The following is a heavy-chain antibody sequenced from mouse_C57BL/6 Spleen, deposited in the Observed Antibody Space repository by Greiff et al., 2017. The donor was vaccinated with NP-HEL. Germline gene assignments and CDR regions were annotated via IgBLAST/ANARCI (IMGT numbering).Heavy chain of an antibody. CDR3: TIYYSNYYFDY. D-gene: IGHD2-5*01. CDR2: IDPEDGDT. Sequence: VQLQQSGAELVRPGASVKLSCTASGFNIKDYYMHWVKQRPEQGLEWIGRIDPEDGDTEYAPKFQGKATMTADTSSNTAYLQLSSLTSEDTAVYYCTIYYSNYYFDYWGQGTTLTVSS. J-gene: IGHJ2*01. V-gene: IGHV14-1*01. CDR1: GFNIKDYY.